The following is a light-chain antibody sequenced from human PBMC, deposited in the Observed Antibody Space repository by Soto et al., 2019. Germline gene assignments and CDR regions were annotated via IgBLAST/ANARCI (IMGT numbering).Light chain of an antibody. J-gene: IGKJ1*01. CDR1: QSVSSN. CDR2: GAS. V-gene: IGKV3-15*01. CDR3: QQYNNWGT. Sequence: EIVMTQSTATLSVSPGERATLSCRASQSVSSNLAWYQQKPGQAPRLLIYGASTRATGIPARFSGSGSGTEFTLNISSLQSEDIAVYYCQQYNNWGTFGQGTKVEIK.